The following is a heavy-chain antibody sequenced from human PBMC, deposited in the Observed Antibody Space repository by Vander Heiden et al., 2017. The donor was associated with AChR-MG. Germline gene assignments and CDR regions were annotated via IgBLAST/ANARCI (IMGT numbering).Heavy chain of an antibody. V-gene: IGHV4-59*01. CDR3: ARGTLYYYDSSGYYDY. J-gene: IGHJ4*02. CDR1: GGSISSYY. Sequence: QVQLQESGPGLVKPSETLSLTCTVSGGSISSYYWSWIRQPPGKGLEWIGYIYYSGSTNYNPSLKSRVTISVDTSKNQFSLKLSSVTAAETAVYYCARGTLYYYDSSGYYDYWGQGTLVTVSS. D-gene: IGHD3-22*01. CDR2: IYYSGST.